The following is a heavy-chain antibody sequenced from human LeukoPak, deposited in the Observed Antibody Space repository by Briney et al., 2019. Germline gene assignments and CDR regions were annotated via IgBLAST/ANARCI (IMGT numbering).Heavy chain of an antibody. Sequence: PSETLSLTCTVSGGSMNTYYWNWIRQPAGKGLEWIGRIYSSGSSSYNPSPKRRVSPSVDPSTNHLSLKLTSVTAAATAVYYCARDHSLGSWAIDYWGQGTLVTVSS. CDR3: ARDHSLGSWAIDY. J-gene: IGHJ4*02. V-gene: IGHV4-4*07. D-gene: IGHD1-26*01. CDR2: IYSSGSS. CDR1: GGSMNTYY.